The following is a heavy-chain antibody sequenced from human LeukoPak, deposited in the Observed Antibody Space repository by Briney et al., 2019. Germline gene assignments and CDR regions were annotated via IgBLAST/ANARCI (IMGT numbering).Heavy chain of an antibody. Sequence: SAKVSCKASGGTFSSYAISWVRQAPGQGLEWMGRIIPIFGTANYAQKFQGRVTITTDESTSTAYMELSSLRSEDTAVYYCARGALDSSGYLFDYWGQGTLVTVSS. J-gene: IGHJ4*02. CDR2: IIPIFGTA. CDR3: ARGALDSSGYLFDY. V-gene: IGHV1-69*05. CDR1: GGTFSSYA. D-gene: IGHD3-22*01.